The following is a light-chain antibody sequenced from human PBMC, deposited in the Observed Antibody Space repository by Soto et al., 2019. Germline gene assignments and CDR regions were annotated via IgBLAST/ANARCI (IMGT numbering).Light chain of an antibody. Sequence: IQLTQSPSSLSASVGDRDTITCRASEGISGRLAWYQRQPGKVPTLLISPASSFQSGVPSRFSGSASGTYFSLTITSLQPEDFATYYCLQLYRYPLTFGGGTTVDIK. CDR3: LQLYRYPLT. V-gene: IGKV1-9*01. CDR1: EGISGR. CDR2: PAS. J-gene: IGKJ4*01.